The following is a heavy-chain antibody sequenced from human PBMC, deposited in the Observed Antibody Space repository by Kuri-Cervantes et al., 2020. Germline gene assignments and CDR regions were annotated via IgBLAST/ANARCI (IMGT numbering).Heavy chain of an antibody. J-gene: IGHJ4*02. D-gene: IGHD4-23*01. Sequence: GGSLRLSCAASGFTFTSYSMNWVRQAPGKGLEWISYINPVSGAKYYADSAKGRFTISRDDAKNSLDLQMSSLTDEDTAVYYCAKRAGDNSGPLDYWGQGTLVTVSS. CDR1: GFTFTSYS. V-gene: IGHV3-48*02. CDR2: INPVSGAK. CDR3: AKRAGDNSGPLDY.